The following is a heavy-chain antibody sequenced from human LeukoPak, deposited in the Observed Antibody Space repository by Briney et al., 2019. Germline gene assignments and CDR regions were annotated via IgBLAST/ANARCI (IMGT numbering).Heavy chain of an antibody. CDR1: GFTXSSYA. V-gene: IGHV3-23*01. CDR2: ISGSGGST. D-gene: IGHD3-3*01. CDR3: AKEHRVTIFGVVSD. Sequence: GGSLRLSCAASGFTXSSYAMSWVRQXXXXGLEWVSAISGSGGSTYYADSVKGGFTISRDNSKNTLYLQMNSLRAEDTAVYYCAKEHRVTIFGVVSDWGQGTLVTVSS. J-gene: IGHJ4*02.